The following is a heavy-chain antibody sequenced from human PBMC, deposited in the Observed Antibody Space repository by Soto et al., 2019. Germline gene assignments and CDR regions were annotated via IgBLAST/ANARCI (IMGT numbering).Heavy chain of an antibody. J-gene: IGHJ3*02. Sequence: GASVKVSCKASGGTFSSYAISWVLQAPGQGLEWMGGIIPIFGTANYAQKFQGRVTITADESTSTAYMELSSLRSEDTAVYYCAGIVVVPAAHSGPGAFDIWGQGTMVTVSS. D-gene: IGHD2-2*01. CDR2: IIPIFGTA. CDR1: GGTFSSYA. V-gene: IGHV1-69*13. CDR3: AGIVVVPAAHSGPGAFDI.